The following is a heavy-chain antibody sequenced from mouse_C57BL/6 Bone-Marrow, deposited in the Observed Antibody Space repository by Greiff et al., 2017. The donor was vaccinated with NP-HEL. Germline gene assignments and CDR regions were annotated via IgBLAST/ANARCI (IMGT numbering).Heavy chain of an antibody. CDR3: GRGLYGNFHAMDD. V-gene: IGHV1-11*01. CDR1: GYTFTDHI. CDR2: IYPVSGET. D-gene: IGHD2-1*01. Sequence: QVHVKQSGAELASPGASVTLSCKASGYTFTDHIMNWVKKRPGQGLEWIGRIYPVSGETNYNHKFMGKATFSVDRSSSTVYMVLNSLTSEDPAVYYCGRGLYGNFHAMDDWGQGTSVTVAS. J-gene: IGHJ4*01.